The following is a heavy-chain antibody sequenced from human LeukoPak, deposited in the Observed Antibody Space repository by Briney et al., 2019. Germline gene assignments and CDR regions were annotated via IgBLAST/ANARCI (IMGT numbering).Heavy chain of an antibody. Sequence: SETLSLTCTVSGGSISSYYWSWIRQPPGKGLEWIGYIYYSESTTYNPSLKSRVTISVDTSKNQFSLKLSSVTAADTAVYYCARFHYYDSWFDPWGQGTLVTVSS. CDR1: GGSISSYY. CDR3: ARFHYYDSWFDP. CDR2: IYYSEST. V-gene: IGHV4-59*01. D-gene: IGHD3-22*01. J-gene: IGHJ5*02.